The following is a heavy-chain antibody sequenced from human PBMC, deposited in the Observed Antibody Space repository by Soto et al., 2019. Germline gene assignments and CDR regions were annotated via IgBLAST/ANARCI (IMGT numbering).Heavy chain of an antibody. CDR3: TIHRGIQLWLPYFDS. Sequence: QVQLVESGGGVVQSGGSLRLSCAASGLSFSEYGLHWVRQAPGKGPEWVAVISSHGSDTYYADFVTGRFIISIDNFRNTLFLQMYRLRVDDTAVYYCTIHRGIQLWLPYFDSWGQGTQVTVSS. CDR2: ISSHGSDT. CDR1: GLSFSEYG. V-gene: IGHV3-30*03. D-gene: IGHD5-18*01. J-gene: IGHJ4*02.